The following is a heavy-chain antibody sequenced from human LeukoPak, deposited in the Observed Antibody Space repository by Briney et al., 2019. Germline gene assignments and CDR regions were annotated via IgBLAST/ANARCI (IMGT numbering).Heavy chain of an antibody. J-gene: IGHJ5*02. D-gene: IGHD3-10*01. V-gene: IGHV3-21*01. CDR2: ITYASSYT. CDR3: ARESVRAYNWFDP. Sequence: GGSLRLSCVASGFSFSNYSMNWVRQAPGKGPEWVSSITYASSYTYYADFVKGRFTISRDNAKSSLYLQMNSLSAEDTAVYYCARESVRAYNWFDPWGQGILVTVSS. CDR1: GFSFSNYS.